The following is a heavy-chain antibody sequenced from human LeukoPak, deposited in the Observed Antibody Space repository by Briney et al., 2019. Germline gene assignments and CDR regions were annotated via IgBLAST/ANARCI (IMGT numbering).Heavy chain of an antibody. CDR2: INPNSGGT. Sequence: ASVKVSCKASGYTFTGYYMHWVRQAPGQGLEWMGWINPNSGGTNYAQKFQGWVTMTRDTSISTAYMELSRLRSDDTAVYYCARGLVYYYDSSGYYPSAFDYWGQGTLVTVSS. V-gene: IGHV1-2*04. D-gene: IGHD3-22*01. CDR1: GYTFTGYY. CDR3: ARGLVYYYDSSGYYPSAFDY. J-gene: IGHJ4*02.